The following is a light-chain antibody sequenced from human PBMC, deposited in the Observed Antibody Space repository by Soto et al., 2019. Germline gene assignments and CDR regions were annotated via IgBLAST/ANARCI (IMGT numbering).Light chain of an antibody. CDR1: QSISSW. V-gene: IGKV1-5*03. Sequence: DIQMTQSPSTLSASVGDRVTITCRASQSISSWLAWYQQKPGKAPKVLIHKASSLESGVPSRFSGSGSGTEFTLTISSLQPDDFATYYCQQYNSYSRTFGQGTKVEIK. CDR3: QQYNSYSRT. J-gene: IGKJ1*01. CDR2: KAS.